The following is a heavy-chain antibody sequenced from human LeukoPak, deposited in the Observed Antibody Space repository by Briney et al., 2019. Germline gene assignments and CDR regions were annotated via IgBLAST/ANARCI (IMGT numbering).Heavy chain of an antibody. D-gene: IGHD3-9*01. V-gene: IGHV3-21*01. CDR1: GFTFSSYS. CDR2: ISSSSSYI. J-gene: IGHJ6*03. CDR3: LGIYDILTGYHPLGMDV. Sequence: GGCLRLSCAASGFTFSSYSMNWVRQAPGKGLEWVSSISSSSSYIYYADSVKGRFTISRDNAKNSLYLQMNSLRAEDTAVYYCLGIYDILTGYHPLGMDVWGKGTTVTISS.